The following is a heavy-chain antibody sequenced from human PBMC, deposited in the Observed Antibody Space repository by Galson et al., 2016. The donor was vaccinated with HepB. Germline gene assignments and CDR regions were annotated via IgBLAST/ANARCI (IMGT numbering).Heavy chain of an antibody. CDR3: ARGGGYYYFDY. Sequence: SLRLSCAVSAGTFKNYAMNWVRQAPGKGLEWVAAISGSGGRTSYEDSVRGRFTISRDNSKNTLFLRMNSLRAEDTAVYYCARGGGYYYFDYWGQGNLVTVSS. J-gene: IGHJ4*02. V-gene: IGHV3-23*01. CDR1: AGTFKNYA. CDR2: ISGSGGRT. D-gene: IGHD2-21*01.